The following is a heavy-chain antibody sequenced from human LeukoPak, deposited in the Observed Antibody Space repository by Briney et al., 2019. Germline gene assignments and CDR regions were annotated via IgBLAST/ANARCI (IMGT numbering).Heavy chain of an antibody. CDR2: ISGSGDNT. CDR3: AKGRSEGYIFPLDY. Sequence: PGGSLRLSCAASGFTFSSYAMSWVRQAPGKGLEWVSAISGSGDNTYYADSVKGRFTISRDNSKSTLSLQMNSLRADDTAVHFCAKGRSEGYIFPLDYWGQGTLVTVSS. CDR1: GFTFSSYA. V-gene: IGHV3-23*01. D-gene: IGHD3-3*02. J-gene: IGHJ4*02.